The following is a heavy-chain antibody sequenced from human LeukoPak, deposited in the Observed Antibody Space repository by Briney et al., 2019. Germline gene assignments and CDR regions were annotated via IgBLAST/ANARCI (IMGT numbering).Heavy chain of an antibody. CDR2: INPSGGNT. D-gene: IGHD6-19*01. Sequence: ASVKVSCKASGYTFTSNYMHWARQAPGQGLEWMGIINPSGGNTNYAQKFQGRLIMTRDTSTSTVYMELSSLRSEDTALYYCARGAGGWYSHFDYWGQGTVVTVSS. J-gene: IGHJ4*02. V-gene: IGHV1-46*01. CDR1: GYTFTSNY. CDR3: ARGAGGWYSHFDY.